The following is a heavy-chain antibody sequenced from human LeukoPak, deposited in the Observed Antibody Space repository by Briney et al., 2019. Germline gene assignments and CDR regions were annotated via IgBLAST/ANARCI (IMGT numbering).Heavy chain of an antibody. V-gene: IGHV3-23*01. Sequence: GGSLRLSCAASGFTFSSYAMSWVRQAPGKGLEWVSAISGSGGSTYYADSVKGRFTISRDNSKNTLHLQMNSLRAEDTAVYYCAKWGAYYYGSGSYSELDYWGQGTLVTVSS. J-gene: IGHJ4*02. CDR2: ISGSGGST. CDR3: AKWGAYYYGSGSYSELDY. CDR1: GFTFSSYA. D-gene: IGHD3-10*01.